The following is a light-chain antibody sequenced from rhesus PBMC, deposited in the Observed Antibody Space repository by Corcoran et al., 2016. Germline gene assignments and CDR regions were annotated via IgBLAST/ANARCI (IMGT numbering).Light chain of an antibody. CDR3: LPDYPTPYS. CDR1: QGINKE. J-gene: IGKJ2*01. Sequence: DVQMTQSPSSLSASVGDRVTVTCRASQGINKELTWYQQKPGKDPTLLIYAASSVQTGVSSRFSGSGAGTAYTLTISSLQPEGVATYYCLPDYPTPYSFGQGTKLEIK. V-gene: IGKV1-94*01. CDR2: AAS.